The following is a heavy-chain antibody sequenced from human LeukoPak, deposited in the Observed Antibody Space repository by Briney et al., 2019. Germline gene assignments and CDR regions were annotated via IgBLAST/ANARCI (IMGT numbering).Heavy chain of an antibody. D-gene: IGHD6-13*01. CDR1: GYTFTSYD. V-gene: IGHV1-8*01. Sequence: ASVKVSCKAFGYTFTSYDINWVRQATGQGLELMGWMNPNSGNTGYAQKFQGRVTMTRNTSISTAYMELSSLRSEDTAVYYCARGWSSSWLGDDYYGMDVWGQGTTVTVSS. CDR2: MNPNSGNT. CDR3: ARGWSSSWLGDDYYGMDV. J-gene: IGHJ6*02.